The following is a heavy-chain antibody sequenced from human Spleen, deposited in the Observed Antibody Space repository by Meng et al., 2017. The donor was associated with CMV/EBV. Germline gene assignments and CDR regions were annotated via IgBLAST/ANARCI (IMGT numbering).Heavy chain of an antibody. CDR3: TKLWSTGGFDP. CDR2: IRTKSNRYAA. D-gene: IGHD1-1*01. CDR1: DYMFSGSA. J-gene: IGHJ5*02. Sequence: AASDYMFSGSAIHWGRQASGKGLEWVGRIRTKSNRYAAEYGASVKGRFTISRDDSKKTAYLQMNSLKIEDTAVYYCTKLWSTGGFDPWGQGTLVTVSS. V-gene: IGHV3-73*01.